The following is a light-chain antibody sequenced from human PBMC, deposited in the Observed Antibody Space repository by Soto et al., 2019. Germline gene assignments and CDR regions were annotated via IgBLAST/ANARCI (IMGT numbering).Light chain of an antibody. CDR3: AAWDDSLNGLV. J-gene: IGLJ2*01. CDR2: TTN. CDR1: SSNIGRNT. V-gene: IGLV1-44*01. Sequence: QAVVAQPPSASGTPGQGVTISCSGSSSNIGRNTVNWYQQLPGTAPKLLIYTTNQRPSGVPDRFSGSKSGTSASLAISGLQSEDEADYYCAAWDDSLNGLVFGGGTKLTVL.